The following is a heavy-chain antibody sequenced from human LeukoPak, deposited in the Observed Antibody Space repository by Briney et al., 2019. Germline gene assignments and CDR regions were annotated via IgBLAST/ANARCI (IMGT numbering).Heavy chain of an antibody. Sequence: GGSLRLYSAALGFTLIRYAMHWVRQVPGKGLEWVAVISYDDGSNKSYTDPVKGRFTISRDNSKNTLYLQMSSLRAEDTAVNYCARDHLGLTYYFDYWGQGTLVTVSS. V-gene: IGHV3-30*04. CDR3: ARDHLGLTYYFDY. J-gene: IGHJ4*02. CDR2: ISYDDGSNK. CDR1: GFTLIRYA. D-gene: IGHD2-21*01.